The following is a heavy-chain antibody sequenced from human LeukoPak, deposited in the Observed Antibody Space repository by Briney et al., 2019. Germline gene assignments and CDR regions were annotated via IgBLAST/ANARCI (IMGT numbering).Heavy chain of an antibody. J-gene: IGHJ4*02. CDR1: GYTSTVYS. CDR2: KYPGVSDT. V-gene: IGHV5-51*01. D-gene: IGHD6-6*01. Sequence: GEPLYISGKASGYTSTVYSSGGVPQIQGKGLGWMGIKYPGVSDTRYSPTFQGQVTISADKAISTDHLECSSLKPSDTAKYCCARPSASQLVCDYWGQRTLVLVS. CDR3: ARPSASQLVCDY.